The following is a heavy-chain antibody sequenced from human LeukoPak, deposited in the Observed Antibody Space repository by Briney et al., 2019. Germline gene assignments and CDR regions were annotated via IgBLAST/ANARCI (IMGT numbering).Heavy chain of an antibody. CDR3: ARGRLGGSGSYYNVLDY. Sequence: SETLSLTCTVSGGSISSYYWSWIRQPPGKGLEWIGYFSYSGSTNYNPSLKSRVTISVDTSRNQFSLKLSSVTAADTAVYYCARGRLGGSGSYYNVLDYWGQGTLVTVSS. CDR2: FSYSGST. J-gene: IGHJ4*02. V-gene: IGHV4-59*01. CDR1: GGSISSYY. D-gene: IGHD3-10*01.